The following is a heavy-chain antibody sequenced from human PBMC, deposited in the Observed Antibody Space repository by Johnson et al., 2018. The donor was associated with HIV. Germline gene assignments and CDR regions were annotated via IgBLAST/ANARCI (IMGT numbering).Heavy chain of an antibody. V-gene: IGHV3-30*02. CDR1: RFTFSTYG. Sequence: QVQLVESGGGVVQPGGSLRLSCAASRFTFSTYGMHWVRQAPGKGLEWVAFIRYDGSNQYYADSVKGRFTISRDNSKNTLYLQMNSLRAEDTALYYCAKDKGIQLWLNAFDIWGQGTMVTVSS. D-gene: IGHD5-18*01. J-gene: IGHJ3*02. CDR2: IRYDGSNQ. CDR3: AKDKGIQLWLNAFDI.